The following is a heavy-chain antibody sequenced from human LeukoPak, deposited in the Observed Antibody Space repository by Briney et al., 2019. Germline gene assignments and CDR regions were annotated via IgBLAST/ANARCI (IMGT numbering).Heavy chain of an antibody. J-gene: IGHJ4*02. V-gene: IGHV3-23*01. D-gene: IGHD6-13*01. CDR2: ISGSGGST. CDR1: GFTFSSYA. Sequence: PGGSLRLSCAASGFTFSSYAMSWVRQAPGKGLEWVSAISGSGGSTYYADSVKGRFTISRDNSKNTLYLQMNSLRAEDTAVYYCATDAERQGSSWYDLLAYWGQGTLVTVSS. CDR3: ATDAERQGSSWYDLLAY.